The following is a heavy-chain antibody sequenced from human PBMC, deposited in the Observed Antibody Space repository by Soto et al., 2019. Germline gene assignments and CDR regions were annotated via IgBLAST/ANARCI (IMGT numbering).Heavy chain of an antibody. CDR1: GGTFSSYA. J-gene: IGHJ6*02. CDR2: IIPIFGTA. CDR3: ASEGGREYVVYSGSFRGMDV. V-gene: IGHV1-69*01. D-gene: IGHD1-26*01. Sequence: QVQLVQSGAEVKKPVSSVKVSCKASGGTFSSYAISWVRQAPGQGLEWMGGIIPIFGTANFAQKFQGRVTIHGDEAPRKAELELRNMRSDGPPVYYGASEGGREYVVYSGSFRGMDVWGQGTTVTVSS.